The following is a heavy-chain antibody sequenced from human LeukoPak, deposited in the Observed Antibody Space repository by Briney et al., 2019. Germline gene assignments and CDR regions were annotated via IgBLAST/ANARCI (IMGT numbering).Heavy chain of an antibody. CDR1: GYTFTGYY. CDR3: ARGSVYSSSWYEVDY. CDR2: INPNSGGT. V-gene: IGHV1-2*04. Sequence: GASVKVSCKASGYTFTGYYMHWVRQAPGQGLEWMGWINPNSGGTNYAQKFQGWVTMTRDTSISTAYMELSRLRSDDTAVYYCARGSVYSSSWYEVDYWGQGTLVTVSS. D-gene: IGHD6-13*01. J-gene: IGHJ4*02.